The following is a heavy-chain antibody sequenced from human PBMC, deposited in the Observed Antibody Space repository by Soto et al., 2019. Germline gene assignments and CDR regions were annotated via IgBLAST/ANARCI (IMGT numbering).Heavy chain of an antibody. D-gene: IGHD1-7*01. CDR2: ARNKANSYTT. CDR1: GFTFSDHH. J-gene: IGHJ4*02. V-gene: IGHV3-72*01. Sequence: GGSLRLSCAAAGFTFSDHHMDWVRQAPGKGLEWVGRARNKANSYTTAYAASVKGRFTISRDDSKNSLSLQMNSLKTEDTAVYYCATHNWNYCLDYWGQGTLVTVSS. CDR3: ATHNWNYCLDY.